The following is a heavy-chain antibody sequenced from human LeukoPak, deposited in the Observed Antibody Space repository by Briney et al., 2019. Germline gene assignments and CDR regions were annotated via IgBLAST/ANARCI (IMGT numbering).Heavy chain of an antibody. D-gene: IGHD4-17*01. Sequence: GGSLRLSCAASGFTFSNYAMSWVRQAPEKGLEWVSALSGSADRTYYADSVKGRFTISRDNSKNTVYLQMNSLRAEDTAVYYCAKGSHYGDSLFEYWGQGTLVTVSS. CDR1: GFTFSNYA. J-gene: IGHJ4*02. V-gene: IGHV3-23*01. CDR3: AKGSHYGDSLFEY. CDR2: LSGSADRT.